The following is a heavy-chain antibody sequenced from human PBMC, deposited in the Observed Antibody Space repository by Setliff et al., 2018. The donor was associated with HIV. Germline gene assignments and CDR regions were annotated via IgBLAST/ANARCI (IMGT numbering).Heavy chain of an antibody. CDR1: GFTFSDYY. CDR2: ISSSSSYT. V-gene: IGHV3-11*05. J-gene: IGHJ4*02. CDR3: ARAAMFRGVVGWSLYYFDY. Sequence: GGSLRLSCAASGFTFSDYYMSWIRQAPGKGLEWVSYISSSSSYTNYADSVKGRFTISRDNAKNSLYLQMNSLRAEDTAVYYCARAAMFRGVVGWSLYYFDYWGQGALVTVSS. D-gene: IGHD3-10*01.